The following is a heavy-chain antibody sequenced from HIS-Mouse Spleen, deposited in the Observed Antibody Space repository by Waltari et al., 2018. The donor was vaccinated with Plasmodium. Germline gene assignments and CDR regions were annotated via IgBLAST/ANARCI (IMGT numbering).Heavy chain of an antibody. CDR2: IYYSGGT. CDR1: GGSISSRSYY. D-gene: IGHD5-12*01. V-gene: IGHV4-39*07. CDR3: ARVGRGYSGYDSVVVGY. Sequence: QLQLQESGPGLVKPSETLSLTCTVSGGSISSRSYYWGWIRQPPGKGLEWIGGIYYSGGTHYNPSLQSRVTISVDTSKNQFSLKLSSVTAADTAVYYCARVGRGYSGYDSVVVGYWGQGTLVTVSS. J-gene: IGHJ4*02.